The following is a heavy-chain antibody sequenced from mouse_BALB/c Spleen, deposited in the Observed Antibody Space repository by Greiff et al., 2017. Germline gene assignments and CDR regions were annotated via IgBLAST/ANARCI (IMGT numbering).Heavy chain of an antibody. CDR3: TPYYDYDVPFAY. Sequence: EVQLVESGGGLVKPGGSLKLSCAASGFTFSSYTMSWVRQTPEKRLEWVATISSGGSYTYYPDSVKGRFTISRDNAKNTLYLQMSSLKSEDTAMYYCTPYYDYDVPFAYWGQGTLVTVSA. CDR1: GFTFSSYT. V-gene: IGHV5-6-4*01. J-gene: IGHJ3*01. D-gene: IGHD2-4*01. CDR2: ISSGGSYT.